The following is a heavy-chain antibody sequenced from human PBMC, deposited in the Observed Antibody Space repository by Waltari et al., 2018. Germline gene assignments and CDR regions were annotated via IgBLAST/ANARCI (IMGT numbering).Heavy chain of an antibody. J-gene: IGHJ6*02. CDR1: GGSFSGYY. CDR2: INHSGST. CDR3: ARWQWLVRGMDV. D-gene: IGHD6-19*01. V-gene: IGHV4-34*01. Sequence: QVQLQQWGAGLLKPSETLSLTCAVYGGSFSGYYWSWIRQPPGKGLEWSGEINHSGSTNYNPSLKSRVTISVDTSKNQFSLKLSSVTAADTAVYYCARWQWLVRGMDVWGQGTTVTVSS.